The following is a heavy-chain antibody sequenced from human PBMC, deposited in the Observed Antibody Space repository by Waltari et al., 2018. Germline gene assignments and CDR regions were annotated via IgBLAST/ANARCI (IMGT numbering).Heavy chain of an antibody. J-gene: IGHJ1*01. CDR1: GGSISSSSYY. D-gene: IGHD2-15*01. CDR2: IYYSGST. Sequence: QLQLQESGPGLVKPSETLSLTCTVSGGSISSSSYYWGWLRQPPGKGLEWIGSIYYSGSTYYNPSLKSRVTISVDTSKNQFSLKLSSVTAADTAVYYCARLVVVAATLYFQHWGQGTLVTVSS. V-gene: IGHV4-39*01. CDR3: ARLVVVAATLYFQH.